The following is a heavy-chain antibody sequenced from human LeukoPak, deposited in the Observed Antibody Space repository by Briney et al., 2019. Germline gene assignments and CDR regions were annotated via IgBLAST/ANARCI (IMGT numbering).Heavy chain of an antibody. CDR1: GYSLSSYW. Sequence: GEALEIFCEGCGYSLSSYWIGWGGPMAGKRLGGGGDIYSGDSDTRYSPSFQGQVTISADKSISTAYLQWSSLKASDTAMYYCARLAQEWFGELLSAWFDPWGQGTLVTVSS. D-gene: IGHD3-10*01. CDR3: ARLAQEWFGELLSAWFDP. V-gene: IGHV5-51*01. CDR2: IYSGDSDT. J-gene: IGHJ5*02.